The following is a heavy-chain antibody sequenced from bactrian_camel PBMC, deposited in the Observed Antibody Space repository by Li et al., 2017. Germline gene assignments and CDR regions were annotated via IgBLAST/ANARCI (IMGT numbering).Heavy chain of an antibody. J-gene: IGHJ4*01. Sequence: HVQLVESGGGSVQAGETLRLSCTHSGITFVEADMGWFRKAPGNDCEWVSTISKDGSTYYADSVKGRFTISQDITKNTVYLQMNSLKSEDTALYYCAALSYSGGIYFSYWGQGTQVTVS. CDR3: AALSYSGGIYFSY. CDR2: ISKDGST. CDR1: GITFVEAD. D-gene: IGHD2*01. V-gene: IGHV3S61*01.